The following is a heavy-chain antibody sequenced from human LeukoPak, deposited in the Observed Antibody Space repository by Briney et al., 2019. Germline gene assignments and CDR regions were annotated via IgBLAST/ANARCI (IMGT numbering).Heavy chain of an antibody. Sequence: GESLKISCKGSGYSFTSYWIGWVRQMPGKGLEWMGIIYPGDSDTRYSPSFQGQVTISADESISTAYLQWSSLKASDTAMYYCARWGDYDILTGYYPFDYWGQGTLVTVSS. J-gene: IGHJ4*02. V-gene: IGHV5-51*01. CDR3: ARWGDYDILTGYYPFDY. D-gene: IGHD3-9*01. CDR1: GYSFTSYW. CDR2: IYPGDSDT.